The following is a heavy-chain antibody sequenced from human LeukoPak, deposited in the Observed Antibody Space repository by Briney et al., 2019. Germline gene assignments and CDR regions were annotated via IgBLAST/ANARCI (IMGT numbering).Heavy chain of an antibody. Sequence: PSETLSLTCSVSGDSIRSGRYYWSWIRQPAGKGLEWIGRIYTSGSTSYNPSLKSRVTISVDTSKNQFSLKLTSVTAADTAVYYCARGGGATRIDYWGQGTLVSVSS. CDR1: GDSIRSGRYY. J-gene: IGHJ4*02. D-gene: IGHD5-12*01. CDR2: IYTSGST. V-gene: IGHV4-61*02. CDR3: ARGGGATRIDY.